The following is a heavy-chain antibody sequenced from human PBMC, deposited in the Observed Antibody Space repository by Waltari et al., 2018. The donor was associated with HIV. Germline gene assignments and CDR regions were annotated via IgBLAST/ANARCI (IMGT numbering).Heavy chain of an antibody. V-gene: IGHV3-30*02. CDR1: GFTFRSYG. CDR2: IRYDGSKK. CDR3: ATNIVVAATGTFDY. J-gene: IGHJ4*02. D-gene: IGHD2-15*01. Sequence: QVQLVESGGGVVQPGGSLRLSCAASGFTFRSYGMHWVRQAPGKGLGWVTFIRYDGSKKHYADSVKGRFTISRDNSDNTLYLEMNSLRTEDTAVYYCATNIVVAATGTFDYWGQGTRVIVTA.